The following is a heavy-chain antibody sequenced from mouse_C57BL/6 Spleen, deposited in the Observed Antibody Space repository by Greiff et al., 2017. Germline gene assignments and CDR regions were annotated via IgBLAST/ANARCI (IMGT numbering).Heavy chain of an antibody. CDR1: GYTFPSSW. J-gene: IGHJ4*01. V-gene: IGHV1-72*01. Sequence: QVRRQQPGAELLKPGASVKRSCRASGYTFPSSWRHWGRQRPGRGLEWIGRIDPNSGGTKYNEKFKSKATLTVDKPSSTAYMQLSSLTSEDSAVYYCAIYYAMDYWGQGTSVTVSS. CDR3: AIYYAMDY. CDR2: IDPNSGGT.